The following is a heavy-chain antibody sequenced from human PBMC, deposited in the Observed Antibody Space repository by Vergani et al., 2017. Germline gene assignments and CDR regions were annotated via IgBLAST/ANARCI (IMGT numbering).Heavy chain of an antibody. Sequence: QSQLVQSGDEVKKPGASVKVSCKTSGYSFINYGISWVRQAPGQGLEWLGWVSPYNGNTNYGQKIQGRVTMTTDTSTSTVYMELSSLRSEDTAVYYCARDSRYCSSTSCYVGRDWFDPWGQGTLVTVSS. CDR3: ARDSRYCSSTSCYVGRDWFDP. D-gene: IGHD2-2*01. J-gene: IGHJ5*02. CDR2: VSPYNGNT. V-gene: IGHV1-18*01. CDR1: GYSFINYG.